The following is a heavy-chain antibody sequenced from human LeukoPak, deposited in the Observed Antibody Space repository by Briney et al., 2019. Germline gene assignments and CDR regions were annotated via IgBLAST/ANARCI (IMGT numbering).Heavy chain of an antibody. CDR1: GFTFSSYS. V-gene: IGHV3-21*01. D-gene: IGHD4/OR15-4a*01. CDR3: ARDLLTTDNDY. CDR2: ISSSSSYI. Sequence: GGSLRLSCAASGFTFSSYSMTWVRQAPGKGLEWVSSISSSSSYIYYADSVKGRFTISRDNAKNSLYLQMNSLRAEDTAVYYCARDLLTTDNDYWGQGTLVTVSS. J-gene: IGHJ4*02.